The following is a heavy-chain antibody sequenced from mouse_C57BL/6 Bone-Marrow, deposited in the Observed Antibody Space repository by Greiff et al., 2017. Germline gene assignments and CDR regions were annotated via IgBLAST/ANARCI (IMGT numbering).Heavy chain of an antibody. CDR1: GFTFSDYG. J-gene: IGHJ1*03. D-gene: IGHD1-1*01. V-gene: IGHV5-17*01. CDR3: AREYGSSPHWYFDV. Sequence: EVKLQESGGGLVKPGGSLKLSCAASGFTFSDYGMHWVRQAPEKGLEWVAYISSGSSTIYYADTVKGRFTISRDNAKNTLFLQMTSLRSEDTAMYYCAREYGSSPHWYFDVWGTGTTVTVSS. CDR2: ISSGSSTI.